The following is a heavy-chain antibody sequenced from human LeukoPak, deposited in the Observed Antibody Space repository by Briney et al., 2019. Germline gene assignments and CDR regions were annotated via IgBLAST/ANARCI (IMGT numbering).Heavy chain of an antibody. CDR3: ARVVVVPEDNWFDP. J-gene: IGHJ5*02. CDR1: GGSISSYY. D-gene: IGHD2-2*01. CDR2: TYYSGST. V-gene: IGHV4-59*01. Sequence: SETLSLTCTVSGGSISSYYWSWIRQPPGKGLEWIGYTYYSGSTNYNPSLKSRVTISVDTSKNQFSLKLSSVTAADAAVYYCARVVVVPEDNWFDPWGQGTLVTVSS.